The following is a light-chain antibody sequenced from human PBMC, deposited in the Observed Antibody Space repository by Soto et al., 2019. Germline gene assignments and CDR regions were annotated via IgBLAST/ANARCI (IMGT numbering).Light chain of an antibody. J-gene: IGKJ4*01. Sequence: IVMTQSPSTLSSSPGDRVTLTCRASQSVTSYLAWYQQKPGKAPSLLIYTASNLASGIPARFSGSGSGTDFTLTITTLQPGDFALYYCQQRYNSPYTFGGGTKMEIK. CDR2: TAS. V-gene: IGKV3-11*01. CDR1: QSVTSY. CDR3: QQRYNSPYT.